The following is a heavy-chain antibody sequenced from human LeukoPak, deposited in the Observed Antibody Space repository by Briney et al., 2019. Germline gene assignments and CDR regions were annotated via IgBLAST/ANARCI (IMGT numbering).Heavy chain of an antibody. CDR1: GGSFSGYY. V-gene: IGHV4-34*01. Sequence: RTSETLSLTCAIYGGSFSGYYWSWIRQPPGKGLEWIGEINHSGSTNYNPSLKSRVTISVDTSKNQSSLKLSSVTAADTAVYYCARCTNYYYYYGMDVWGQGTTVTVSS. CDR3: ARCTNYYYYYGMDV. D-gene: IGHD1-1*01. CDR2: INHSGST. J-gene: IGHJ6*02.